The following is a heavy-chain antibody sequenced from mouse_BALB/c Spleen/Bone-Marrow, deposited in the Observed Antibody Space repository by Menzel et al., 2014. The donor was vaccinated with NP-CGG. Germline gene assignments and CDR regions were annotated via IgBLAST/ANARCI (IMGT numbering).Heavy chain of an antibody. Sequence: LEESGGGLVTPGGTLTLTCTVSGIDLSTYAMGWVRQAPGKGLEWIGIINVYSGTYYARWPKGRFTISKTSTTVDLEITSPTTEDTATYFCAREAYASSSGYYRVDDWLDLWGQGTLVTVSS. J-gene: IGHJ3*01. CDR2: INVYSGT. V-gene: IGHV5-6-5*01. D-gene: IGHD2-12*01. CDR1: GIDLSTYA. CDR3: AREAYASSSGYYRVDDWLDL.